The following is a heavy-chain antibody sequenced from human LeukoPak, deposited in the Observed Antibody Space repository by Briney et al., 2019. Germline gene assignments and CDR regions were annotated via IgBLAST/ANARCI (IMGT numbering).Heavy chain of an antibody. Sequence: GTSVKVSCKASGFTFTSSAVQWVRQARGQRLEWIGWIVVGSGNTNYAQKFQERVTITRDMSTSTAYMELSRLRSDDTAVYYCARDGGEAASDYWGQGTLVTVSS. CDR3: ARDGGEAASDY. CDR2: IVVGSGNT. V-gene: IGHV1-58*01. J-gene: IGHJ4*02. CDR1: GFTFTSSA. D-gene: IGHD6-13*01.